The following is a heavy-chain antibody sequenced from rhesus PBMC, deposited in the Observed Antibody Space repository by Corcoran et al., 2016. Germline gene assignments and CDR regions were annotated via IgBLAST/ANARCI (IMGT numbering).Heavy chain of an antibody. J-gene: IGHJ4*01. D-gene: IGHD6-13*01. CDR2: ISGSSGST. CDR3: ARLAGIAAVDY. Sequence: QVQLQESGPGLVKPSETLSLTCAVSGYSISSGYYRGWIRQPPGKGLEYIGYISGSSGSTYYNPSLKSRVTISKDTSKNQFSLKLSSVTAADTAVYYCARLAGIAAVDYWGQGVLVTVSS. CDR1: GYSISSGYY. V-gene: IGHV4-99*01.